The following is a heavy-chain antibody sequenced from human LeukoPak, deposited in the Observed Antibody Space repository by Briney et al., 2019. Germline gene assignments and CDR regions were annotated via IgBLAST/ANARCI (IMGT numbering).Heavy chain of an antibody. J-gene: IGHJ6*04. D-gene: IGHD6-19*01. CDR2: IKSKTDGGTT. Sequence: GGSLRLSCAASGFTFSNAWMSWVRHAPGKRMEWVGRIKSKTDGGTTDYAAPVKGRFTISRDDSKNTLYLQMNSLKTEDTAVYYCTTDGAVAGEDVWGKGTTVTVSS. CDR3: TTDGAVAGEDV. V-gene: IGHV3-15*01. CDR1: GFTFSNAW.